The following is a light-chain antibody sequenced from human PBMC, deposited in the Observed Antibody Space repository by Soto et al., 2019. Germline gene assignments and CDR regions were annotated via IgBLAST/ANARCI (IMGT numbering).Light chain of an antibody. J-gene: IGKJ2*01. CDR2: DAS. Sequence: ETALTQSPATLSLSPGERATLSCRASQSVSSSLAWYQQKPGQPPRLVIYDASNRATGIPARFSGSGSGTDFTLTISSQEPEDFAVYFCQARTNWPPYTFGQGTKVEIK. CDR3: QARTNWPPYT. CDR1: QSVSSS. V-gene: IGKV3-11*01.